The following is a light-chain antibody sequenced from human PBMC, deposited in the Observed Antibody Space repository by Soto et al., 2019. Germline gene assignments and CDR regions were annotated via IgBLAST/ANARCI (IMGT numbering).Light chain of an antibody. V-gene: IGKV3-20*01. CDR1: QSVSSSY. CDR2: GAS. Sequence: EIVLTQSPGTLSLSPGERATLSCRASQSVSSSYLAWYQQKPGQPPRLLIYGASSRATGIPDRFSGSGSGTDFILTITRLEPEHFAVYYCQHYRTSFGGGTKAEIK. CDR3: QHYRTS. J-gene: IGKJ4*01.